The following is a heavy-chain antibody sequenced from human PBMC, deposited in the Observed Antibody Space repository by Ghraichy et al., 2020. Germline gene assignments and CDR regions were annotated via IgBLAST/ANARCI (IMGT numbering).Heavy chain of an antibody. Sequence: GGSLRLSGTACGFTCSRKYIIWVLQAPGKELEWVSVIYSGGSTYYADSVKGRFTISRDNSKNTLYLQMNSLRAEDTAVYYCARDLIVGATWVDAFDIWGQGIMVTVSS. D-gene: IGHD1-26*01. CDR2: IYSGGST. V-gene: IGHV3-53*01. J-gene: IGHJ3*02. CDR3: ARDLIVGATWVDAFDI. CDR1: GFTCSRKY.